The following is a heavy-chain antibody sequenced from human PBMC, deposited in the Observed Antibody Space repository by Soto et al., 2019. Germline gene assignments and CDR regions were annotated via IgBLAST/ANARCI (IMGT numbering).Heavy chain of an antibody. CDR3: AREQLHYYDSSGYPVNWFDP. CDR1: GGTFSSYA. V-gene: IGHV1-69*13. Sequence: GASVKVSCKASGGTFSSYAISWVRQAPGQGLEWMGGIIPIFGTANYAQKFQGRVTITADESTSTAYMELSSLRSEDTAVYYCAREQLHYYDSSGYPVNWFDPWGQGTLVTVSS. D-gene: IGHD3-22*01. J-gene: IGHJ5*02. CDR2: IIPIFGTA.